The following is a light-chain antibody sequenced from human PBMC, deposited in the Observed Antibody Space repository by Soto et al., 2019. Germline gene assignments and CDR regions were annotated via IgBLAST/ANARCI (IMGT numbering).Light chain of an antibody. Sequence: QSVLTQPPSASGSPGQSLTISCTGTSSDVGGYNYVSWYQQRPGKAPKLVIYEVTKRPSGVPDRFSGSKSGSTASLTVSGLQDDDEAEYYCASYAGTKLFVFGIGTKVTVL. CDR3: ASYAGTKLFV. J-gene: IGLJ1*01. CDR2: EVT. CDR1: SSDVGGYNY. V-gene: IGLV2-8*01.